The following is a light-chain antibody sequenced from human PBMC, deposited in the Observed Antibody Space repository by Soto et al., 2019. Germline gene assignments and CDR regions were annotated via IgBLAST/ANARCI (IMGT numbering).Light chain of an antibody. V-gene: IGLV2-8*01. J-gene: IGLJ7*01. CDR3: SSYAGSNNLV. Sequence: QSALTQPPSASGSPGQSVTISCTGTSSDVGGYNYVSWYQQYPGKVPKLMVYEVNKRPSGVPDRFSGSKSGNTASLTVSGLQAEDEADYYCSSYAGSNNLVFGGGTQLTVL. CDR2: EVN. CDR1: SSDVGGYNY.